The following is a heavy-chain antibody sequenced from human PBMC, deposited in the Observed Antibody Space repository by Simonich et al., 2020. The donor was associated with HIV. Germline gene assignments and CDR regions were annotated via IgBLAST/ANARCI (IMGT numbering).Heavy chain of an antibody. Sequence: QVQLVESGGGVVQPGRSLRLSCAASGFTFSSYAMHWVRQAPGKGLEWVAVISYDGINKYYADSVKGRFTISRDNSKNTLFLQMNSLRADDTAVYSCARSVDIVATDTFDSWGQGTLVTVSS. CDR3: ARSVDIVATDTFDS. J-gene: IGHJ4*02. V-gene: IGHV3-30*07. CDR1: GFTFSSYA. CDR2: ISYDGINK. D-gene: IGHD5-12*01.